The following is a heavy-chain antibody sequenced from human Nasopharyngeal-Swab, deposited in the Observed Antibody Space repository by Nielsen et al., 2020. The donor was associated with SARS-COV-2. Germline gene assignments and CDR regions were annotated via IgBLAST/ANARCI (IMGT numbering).Heavy chain of an antibody. Sequence: GESLKISCAASGFTFSSYDMHWVRQATGKGLEWVSAIGTAGDTYYPGSVKGRFTISRENAKNSLYLQMNSLRAEDTAVYYCAEDRTKRGATYSGSYWGQGTLVTVSS. CDR1: GFTFSSYD. CDR3: AEDRTKRGATYSGSY. D-gene: IGHD1-26*01. V-gene: IGHV3-13*01. CDR2: IGTAGDT. J-gene: IGHJ4*02.